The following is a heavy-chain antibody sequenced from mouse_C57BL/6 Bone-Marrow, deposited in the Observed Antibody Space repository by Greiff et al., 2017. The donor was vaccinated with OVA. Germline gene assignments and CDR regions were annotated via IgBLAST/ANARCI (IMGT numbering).Heavy chain of an antibody. CDR1: GYTFTSYG. Sequence: VMLVESGAELARPGASVKLSCKASGYTFTSYGISWVKQSTGQGLEWIGAIYPRSGNTYYNEKFKGKATLTADKSSSTAYMELRSLTSEDSAVYFCARSDGRSYDWYFDVWGTGTTVTVSS. CDR2: IYPRSGNT. D-gene: IGHD1-1*01. J-gene: IGHJ1*03. CDR3: ARSDGRSYDWYFDV. V-gene: IGHV1-81*01.